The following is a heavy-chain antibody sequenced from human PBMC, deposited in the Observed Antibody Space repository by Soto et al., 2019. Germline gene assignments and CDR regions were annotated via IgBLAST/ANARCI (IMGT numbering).Heavy chain of an antibody. CDR2: IIPILGIA. Sequence: QVQLVQSGAEVKKPGSSVKVSCKASGGTFSSYTISWVRQAPGQGLEWMGRIIPILGIANYAQKFQGRVTITEDKSTSTAYMELSSLRSEDTAVYYCAREPPHRYCSSTSCRGWFDPWGQGTLVTVSS. J-gene: IGHJ5*02. CDR3: AREPPHRYCSSTSCRGWFDP. CDR1: GGTFSSYT. D-gene: IGHD2-2*01. V-gene: IGHV1-69*08.